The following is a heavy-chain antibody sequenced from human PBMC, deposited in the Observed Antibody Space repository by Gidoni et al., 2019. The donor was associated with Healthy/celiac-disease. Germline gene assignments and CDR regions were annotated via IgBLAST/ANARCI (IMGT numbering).Heavy chain of an antibody. CDR2: ISGSGGST. V-gene: IGHV3-23*04. Sequence: EVQLVESGGGLVQPGGSLRLSCAASGFPFSSDAMSWVRQAPGKGLEWVSAISGSGGSTYYADSVKGRFTISRDNSKNTLYLQMNSLRAEDTAVYYCAKGGGIRYFDWLFLNYFDYWGQGTLVTVSS. J-gene: IGHJ4*02. CDR3: AKGGGIRYFDWLFLNYFDY. CDR1: GFPFSSDA. D-gene: IGHD3-9*01.